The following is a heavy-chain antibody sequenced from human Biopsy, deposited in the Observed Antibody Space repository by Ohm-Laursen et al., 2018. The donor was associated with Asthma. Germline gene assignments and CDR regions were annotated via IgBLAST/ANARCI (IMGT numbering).Heavy chain of an antibody. V-gene: IGHV3-48*03. CDR1: GFTFSSYA. Sequence: SLRLSCTASGFTFSSYAMSWVRQAPGKGLEWVAYISSRGSNLYYADSVKGRFTISRDNSKKSVYLQLDSLRVEDTAVYYCARGYSTSWYFGYWGQGTVVTVSS. CDR3: ARGYSTSWYFGY. D-gene: IGHD6-13*01. CDR2: ISSRGSNL. J-gene: IGHJ4*02.